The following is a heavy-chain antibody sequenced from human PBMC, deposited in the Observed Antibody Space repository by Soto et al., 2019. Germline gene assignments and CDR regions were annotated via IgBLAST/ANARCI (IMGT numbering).Heavy chain of an antibody. V-gene: IGHV1-18*01. Sequence: QVQLVQSGAEVKKPGASVKVSCKASGYTFTSYGISWVRQAPGQGLEWMGWISAYNGNTYYAQRLQGRVTMTTGTPTSTDHMELRSPRSDYTAVYYGAGHWSYGAQDDACDIWGQGTMVTVSS. D-gene: IGHD3-16*01. CDR2: ISAYNGNT. CDR3: AGHWSYGAQDDACDI. J-gene: IGHJ3*02. CDR1: GYTFTSYG.